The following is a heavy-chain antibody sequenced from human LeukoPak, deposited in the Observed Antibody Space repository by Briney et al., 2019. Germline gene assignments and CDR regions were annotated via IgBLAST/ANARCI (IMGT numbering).Heavy chain of an antibody. CDR2: IYHSGST. Sequence: SETLSLTCTVSGYSISSGYYWGWIRQPPGKGLEWIGSIYHSGSTYYNPSLKSRVTISVDTSKNQFSLKLSSVTAADTAVYYCARDNSIVGATSTDYWGQGTLVTVSS. CDR1: GYSISSGYY. CDR3: ARDNSIVGATSTDY. V-gene: IGHV4-38-2*02. J-gene: IGHJ4*02. D-gene: IGHD1-26*01.